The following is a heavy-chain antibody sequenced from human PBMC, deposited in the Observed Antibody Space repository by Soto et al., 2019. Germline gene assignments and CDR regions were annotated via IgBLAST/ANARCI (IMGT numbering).Heavy chain of an antibody. D-gene: IGHD3-22*01. J-gene: IGHJ5*02. V-gene: IGHV3-15*01. CDR1: GFTFSNAW. Sequence: VQLVESGGGLVEPGGSLRLSCTASGFTFSNAWMTWVRQAPGKGLEWVGRIKSKTDGGTTDYAAPVKGRFTIKREDYKNTKYLQMKSLKTDDPVVYFFTIPSGPMIRPLCQGTLVTVSS. CDR2: IKSKTDGGTT. CDR3: TIPSGPMIRP.